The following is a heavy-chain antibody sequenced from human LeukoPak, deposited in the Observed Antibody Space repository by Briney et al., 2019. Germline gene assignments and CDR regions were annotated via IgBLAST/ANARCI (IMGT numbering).Heavy chain of an antibody. D-gene: IGHD4-17*01. CDR1: GGTFSSYA. CDR2: IIPILGIA. J-gene: IGHJ4*02. Sequence: GASVKVSCKASGGTFSSYAISWVRQAPGQGLEWMGRIIPILGIANYAQKFQGRVTITADKSTSTAYMELSSLRSEDTAVYYCASTDTVTTSPFGYWGQGTLVTVSS. V-gene: IGHV1-69*04. CDR3: ASTDTVTTSPFGY.